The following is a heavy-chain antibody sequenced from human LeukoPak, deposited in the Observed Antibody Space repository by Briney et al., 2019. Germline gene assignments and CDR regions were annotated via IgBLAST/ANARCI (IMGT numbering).Heavy chain of an antibody. V-gene: IGHV1-46*01. CDR2: INPSGGST. D-gene: IGHD2-2*01. Sequence: ASVKVSCKASGCTFTSYYMHWVRQAPGQGLEWMGIINPSGGSTSYAQKFQGRVTMTRDTSTSTVYMELSSLRSEDTAVYYCARRYCSSTSCYNYYYYGMDVWGQGTTVTVSS. J-gene: IGHJ6*02. CDR3: ARRYCSSTSCYNYYYYGMDV. CDR1: GCTFTSYY.